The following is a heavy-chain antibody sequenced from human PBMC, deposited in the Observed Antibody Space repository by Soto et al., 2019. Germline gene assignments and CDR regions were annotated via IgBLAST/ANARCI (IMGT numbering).Heavy chain of an antibody. D-gene: IGHD6-6*01. CDR3: ATDAGWGSSSFNPTHFDP. CDR2: ISAYNGNT. CDR1: GYTFTSYG. Sequence: GASVKVSCKASGYTFTSYGISWVRQAPGQGLEWMGWISAYNGNTNYAQKLQGRVTMTTDTSTSTAYMELSSLRSEDTAVYYCATDAGWGSSSFNPTHFDPWGQGTLVTVSS. J-gene: IGHJ5*02. V-gene: IGHV1-18*01.